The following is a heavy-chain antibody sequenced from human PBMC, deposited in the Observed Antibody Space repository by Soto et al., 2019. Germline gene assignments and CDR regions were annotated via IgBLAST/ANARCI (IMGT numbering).Heavy chain of an antibody. CDR3: ARNACTSNSCHPYFDH. D-gene: IGHD2-2*01. V-gene: IGHV4-59*12. Sequence: SETLSLTCTVSGASISPYYWSWIRQPPGKGLEWIGYMYNSGSTYYNPSLKSRVTISVDTSNNQFSLNLRSVTAADTAVYHCARNACTSNSCHPYFDHWGQGVLVTVSS. CDR2: MYNSGST. CDR1: GASISPYY. J-gene: IGHJ4*02.